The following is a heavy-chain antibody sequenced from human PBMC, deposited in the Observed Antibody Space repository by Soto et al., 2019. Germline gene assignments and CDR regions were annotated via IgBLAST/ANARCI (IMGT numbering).Heavy chain of an antibody. V-gene: IGHV5-10-1*01. Sequence: PGESLKISCKGSGYSFTSYWISWVRQMPGKGLEWMGRIDPGDSYTNYSPSFQGHVTISADKSISTAYLQWSSLKASDSAMYFCARNFFYDIIYYYPTNPQLPLASWGQGPLVTVPS. D-gene: IGHD3-22*01. CDR2: IDPGDSYT. CDR1: GYSFTSYW. J-gene: IGHJ5*02. CDR3: ARNFFYDIIYYYPTNPQLPLAS.